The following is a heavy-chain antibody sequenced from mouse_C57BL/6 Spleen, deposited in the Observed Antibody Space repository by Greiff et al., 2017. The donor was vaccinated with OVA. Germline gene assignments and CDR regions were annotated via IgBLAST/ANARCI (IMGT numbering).Heavy chain of an antibody. D-gene: IGHD2-5*01. CDR1: GYAFSSYW. J-gene: IGHJ3*01. Sequence: QVQLQQSGAELVKPGASVKISCKAFGYAFSSYWMNWVKQRPGKGLEWIGQIYPGDGDTNYNGKFKGKATLTADKSSSTAYMQLSSLTSEDSAVYFCARCYSNYGFAYWGQGTLVTVSA. CDR3: ARCYSNYGFAY. CDR2: IYPGDGDT. V-gene: IGHV1-80*01.